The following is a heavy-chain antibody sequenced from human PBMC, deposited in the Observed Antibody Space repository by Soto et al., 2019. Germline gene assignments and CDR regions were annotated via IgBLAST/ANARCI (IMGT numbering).Heavy chain of an antibody. J-gene: IGHJ5*02. CDR1: GGSISSYY. V-gene: IGHV4-59*01. CDR2: IYYSGST. Sequence: SETLSLTCTVSGGSISSYYWSWIRQPPGKGLEWIGYIYYSGSTNYNPSLKSRVTISVDTSKNQFSLKLSSVTAADTAVYYCARAGQKYYYGSGSHQNWFDPWGQGTLVTVPQ. CDR3: ARAGQKYYYGSGSHQNWFDP. D-gene: IGHD3-10*01.